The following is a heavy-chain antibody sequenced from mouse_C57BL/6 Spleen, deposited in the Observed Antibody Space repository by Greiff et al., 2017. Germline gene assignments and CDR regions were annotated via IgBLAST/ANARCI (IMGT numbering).Heavy chain of an antibody. CDR3: ARAYYYGSSFYYFDY. Sequence: QVQLQQSGAELARPGASVKLSCKASGYTFTSYGISWVKQRTGQGLEWIGEIYPRSGNTYYNEKFKGKATLTADKSSSTAYMELRSLTSEDSAVYFCARAYYYGSSFYYFDYWGQGTTRTVSS. CDR2: IYPRSGNT. D-gene: IGHD1-1*01. CDR1: GYTFTSYG. V-gene: IGHV1-81*01. J-gene: IGHJ2*01.